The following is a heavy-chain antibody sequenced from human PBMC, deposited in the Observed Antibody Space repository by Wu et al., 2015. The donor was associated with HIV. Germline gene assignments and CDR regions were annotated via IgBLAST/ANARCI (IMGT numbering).Heavy chain of an antibody. J-gene: IGHJ4*02. CDR3: ARLGFTGGWPDQFDY. CDR1: GYIFTSYS. D-gene: IGHD2-8*02. V-gene: IGHV1-46*01. CDR2: LNPSGGRR. Sequence: QVQLVQSGAEVKEPGASVKVSCKASGYIFTSYSVHWVRQAPGQGLEWVGTLNPSGGRRRNAQKFRDRVFMTRDMSTNTVYMELRSLRSDDTAVFYCARLGFTGGWPDQFDYWGQGTLVTVSS.